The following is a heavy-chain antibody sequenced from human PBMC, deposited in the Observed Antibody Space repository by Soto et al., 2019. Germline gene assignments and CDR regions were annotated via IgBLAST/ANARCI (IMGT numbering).Heavy chain of an antibody. CDR3: VRESVASGPNYFDT. Sequence: SETLSRACSVSCGTITSGRSSWNWIRQSPGKGLEWSAYIYHSVVTYYNPSLKSRVTISVDRSENQFSLKLTSVTAADTAVYYCVRESVASGPNYFDTWGPGTLVTVSS. CDR2: IYHSVVT. D-gene: IGHD6-6*01. J-gene: IGHJ5*02. CDR1: CGTITSGRSS. V-gene: IGHV4-30-2*06.